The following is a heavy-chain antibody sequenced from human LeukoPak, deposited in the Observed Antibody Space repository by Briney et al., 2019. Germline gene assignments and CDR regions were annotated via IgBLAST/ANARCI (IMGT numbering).Heavy chain of an antibody. CDR2: IKQDGSEK. Sequence: GGSLRLSCAASGFTFSSYWMSWVRQAPGKGLEWVANIKQDGSEKYYVDSVKGRFTISRDNAKNSLFLQMNSLRAEDTAVYYCARVYRELFDAFDIWGQGTMVTVSS. J-gene: IGHJ3*02. D-gene: IGHD5-18*01. CDR1: GFTFSSYW. V-gene: IGHV3-7*04. CDR3: ARVYRELFDAFDI.